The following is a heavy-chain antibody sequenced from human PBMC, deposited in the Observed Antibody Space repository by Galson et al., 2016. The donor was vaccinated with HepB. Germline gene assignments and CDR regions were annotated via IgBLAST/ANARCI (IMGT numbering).Heavy chain of an antibody. V-gene: IGHV3-66*01. D-gene: IGHD6-13*01. CDR3: ARVREQQLLDAFDI. CDR1: GFTVSTNY. Sequence: SLRLSCAASGFTVSTNYMSWVRQAPGKGLEWVSVIYSGGSVFYADSVKGRFTISRDNVKKSLYLQMNSLRPEDTAVYYCARVREQQLLDAFDIWGQGTMVTVSS. CDR2: IYSGGSV. J-gene: IGHJ3*02.